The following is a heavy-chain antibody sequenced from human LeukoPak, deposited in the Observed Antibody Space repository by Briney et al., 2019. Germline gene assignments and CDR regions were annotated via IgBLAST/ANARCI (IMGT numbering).Heavy chain of an antibody. CDR1: GGSFSGYY. CDR3: ARRYSSSWSHSYYYYMDV. D-gene: IGHD6-13*01. V-gene: IGHV4-34*01. J-gene: IGHJ6*03. Sequence: SETLSLTCAVYGGSFSGYYWSWIRQPPGKGLEWIGEINHSGSTNYNPSLKSRVTISVDTSKNQFSLKLSSVTAADTAVYYCARRYSSSWSHSYYYYMDVRGKGTTVTVSS. CDR2: INHSGST.